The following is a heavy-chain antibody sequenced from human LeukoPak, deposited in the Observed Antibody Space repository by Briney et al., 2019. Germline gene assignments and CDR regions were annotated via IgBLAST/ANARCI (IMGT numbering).Heavy chain of an antibody. J-gene: IGHJ4*02. CDR2: IYYSGST. V-gene: IGHV4-59*08. D-gene: IGHD3-22*01. Sequence: PSETLSLTCTVSGGSISSYHWSWIRQPPGKGLEGIGYIYYSGSTNYNPSLKSRVTISVDTSKNQFSLKLSSVTAADTAVYYCARRGSYYDSVGYYYFDYWGQGTLVTVSS. CDR3: ARRGSYYDSVGYYYFDY. CDR1: GGSISSYH.